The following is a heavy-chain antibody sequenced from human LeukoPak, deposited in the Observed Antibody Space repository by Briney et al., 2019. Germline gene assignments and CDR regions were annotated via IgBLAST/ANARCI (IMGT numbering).Heavy chain of an antibody. CDR1: GFTFNHAW. J-gene: IGHJ4*02. CDR3: TSPFQSGGF. CDR2: IKSKSDGGTI. D-gene: IGHD3-16*01. V-gene: IGHV3-15*01. Sequence: PGGSLRLSCAASGFTFNHAWMSWIRQAPGKGLEWVGRIKSKSDGGTIDYSAPVKGRFTISRDDSKNTLYLQMNSLKIEDTAMYYCTSPFQSGGFWGQGTLVTASS.